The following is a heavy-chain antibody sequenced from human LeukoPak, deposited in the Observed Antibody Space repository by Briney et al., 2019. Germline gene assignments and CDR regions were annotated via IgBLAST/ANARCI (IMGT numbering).Heavy chain of an antibody. CDR2: IYYSGST. CDR3: ARRTLYYYGMDV. Sequence: SETLSLTCTVSGGSISSYYWSWIRQPPGKGLEWIGYIYYSGSTNYNPSLKSRVTISVDTSKNQFSLKLSSVTAADTAVYYCARRTLYYYGMDVWGQGTTVTVSS. V-gene: IGHV4-59*08. CDR1: GGSISSYY. J-gene: IGHJ6*02. D-gene: IGHD1-14*01.